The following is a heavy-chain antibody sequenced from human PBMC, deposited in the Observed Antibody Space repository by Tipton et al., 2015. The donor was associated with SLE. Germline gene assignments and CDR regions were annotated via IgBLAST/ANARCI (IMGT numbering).Heavy chain of an antibody. J-gene: IGHJ6*02. V-gene: IGHV4-30-2*01. Sequence: LRLSCTVSGGSIRSAGYSWSWIRQPPGKGLEWIGYIYQSGNTYYNPSLKSRVTISVDRSKNQFSLKLSSVTAADTAVYFCWGYYNYGMDVWGQGTTVTVSS. CDR2: IYQSGNT. D-gene: IGHD3-16*01. CDR3: WGYYNYGMDV. CDR1: GGSIRSAGYS.